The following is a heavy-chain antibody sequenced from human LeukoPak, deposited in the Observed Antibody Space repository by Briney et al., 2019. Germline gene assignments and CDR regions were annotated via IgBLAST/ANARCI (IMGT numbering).Heavy chain of an antibody. CDR2: LYSDGNT. J-gene: IGHJ4*02. CDR3: ARGVEPLAANTLAY. CDR1: GFTAITKD. D-gene: IGHD1-14*01. V-gene: IGHV3-53*01. Sequence: GGSLRLSCAPSGFTAITKDMTWVPQAPGRGAGWVSVLYSDGNTKYADSVQGRFTISRDNSKNTLYLEMNSLSPDDTAVYYCARGVEPLAANTLAYWGQGTLVTVSS.